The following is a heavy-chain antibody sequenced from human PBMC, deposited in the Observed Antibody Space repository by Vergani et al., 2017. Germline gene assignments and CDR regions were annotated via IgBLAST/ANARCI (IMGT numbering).Heavy chain of an antibody. CDR3: ASILGYCTNGVCPEVSDY. CDR2: ISRSSSYI. V-gene: IGHV3-21*01. J-gene: IGHJ4*02. D-gene: IGHD2-8*01. Sequence: EVQLVESGGGLVKPGGSLRLSCAASGFTFSSYSMNWVRQAPGKGLEWVSSISRSSSYIYYADSVKGRFTISRDNAKNSLYLQMNSLRAEDTAVYYCASILGYCTNGVCPEVSDYWGQGTLVTVSS. CDR1: GFTFSSYS.